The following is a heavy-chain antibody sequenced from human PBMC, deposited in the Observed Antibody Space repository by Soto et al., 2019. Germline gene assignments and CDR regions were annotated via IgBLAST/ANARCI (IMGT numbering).Heavy chain of an antibody. D-gene: IGHD2-2*01. J-gene: IGHJ5*02. CDR1: GYTFTSYG. CDR2: ISAYNGNT. Sequence: QVQLVQSGAEVKKPGASVKVSCKASGYTFTSYGISWVRQAPGQGLEWMGWISAYNGNTNYAQKLQGRDTMTTDKSTITAYMERRSLRSDDSAVYYFARGPVVIVPPAGDDFFDPWGQGTLVTVSS. V-gene: IGHV1-18*01. CDR3: ARGPVVIVPPAGDDFFDP.